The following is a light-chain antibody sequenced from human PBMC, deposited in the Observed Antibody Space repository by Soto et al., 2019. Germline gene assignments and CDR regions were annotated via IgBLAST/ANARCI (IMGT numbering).Light chain of an antibody. V-gene: IGKV3-11*01. Sequence: EIVLTQSPATLSLSPGERASLSCRASQSVSSYLAWYQQKPGQAPRLLIYDASNRATGIPARFSGSGSGTDFTLTISGLEPEDVVVYYCQQSTSSITFGQGTRLEIK. CDR2: DAS. CDR3: QQSTSSIT. CDR1: QSVSSY. J-gene: IGKJ5*01.